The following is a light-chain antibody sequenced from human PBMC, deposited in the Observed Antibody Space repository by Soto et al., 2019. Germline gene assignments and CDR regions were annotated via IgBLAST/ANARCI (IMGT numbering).Light chain of an antibody. CDR1: QSISNH. CDR2: AAS. V-gene: IGKV1-39*01. Sequence: DIQMTQSPSSLSASVRDRITITFLASQSISNHLNWYQQKPGKGPNLLIYAASSLQRGVPSRFSGSGSGRDFVLTISSLQPEDFATYYCQQSYSTPITFGQGTRLEIK. J-gene: IGKJ5*01. CDR3: QQSYSTPIT.